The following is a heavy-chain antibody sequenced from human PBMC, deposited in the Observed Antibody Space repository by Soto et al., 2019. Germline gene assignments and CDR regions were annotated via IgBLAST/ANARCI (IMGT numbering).Heavy chain of an antibody. CDR1: GYSFTSYW. D-gene: IGHD3-10*01. CDR3: ARLGARITMVYYYYYGMDV. Sequence: PGESLKISCKGSGYSFTSYWISWVRQMPGKGLEWMGRIDPSDSYTNYSPSFQGHVTISADKSISTAYLQWSSPKASDTAMYYCARLGARITMVYYYYYGMDVWAQGTTVTVSS. J-gene: IGHJ6*02. CDR2: IDPSDSYT. V-gene: IGHV5-10-1*01.